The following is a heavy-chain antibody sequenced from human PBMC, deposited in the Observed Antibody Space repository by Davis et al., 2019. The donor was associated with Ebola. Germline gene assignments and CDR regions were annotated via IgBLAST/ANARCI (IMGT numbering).Heavy chain of an antibody. CDR2: LSGSGGLS. Sequence: GESLKISCAASGYTFRIHAMTWVRQAPGKGLEWVSALSGSGGLSYYADSVKGRFTISRDTSKNTLYLQMNSLTAEDTAVYYCARGGETVTGTASHGMDVWGQGTTVTVSS. CDR1: GYTFRIHA. CDR3: ARGGETVTGTASHGMDV. D-gene: IGHD4-11*01. V-gene: IGHV3-23*01. J-gene: IGHJ6*02.